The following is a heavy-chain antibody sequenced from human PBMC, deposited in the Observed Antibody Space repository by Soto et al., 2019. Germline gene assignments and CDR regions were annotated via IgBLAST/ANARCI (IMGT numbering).Heavy chain of an antibody. CDR1: GGSISSISYY. V-gene: IGHV4-39*01. D-gene: IGHD3-3*01. CDR2: IYDGGNT. J-gene: IGHJ6*02. CDR3: ATDLNYDTWSGDYYGMDV. Sequence: SETLSLTCTVSGGSISSISYYWGWIRQPPGKGLEWIGSIYDGGNTYYNPSLKSRVTISVDTSKNQFSLRLNSVTAADTAVYYCATDLNYDTWSGDYYGMDVWGQGTTVTVSS.